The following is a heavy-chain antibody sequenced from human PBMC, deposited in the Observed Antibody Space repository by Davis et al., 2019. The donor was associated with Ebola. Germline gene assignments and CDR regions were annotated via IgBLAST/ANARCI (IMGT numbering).Heavy chain of an antibody. CDR1: GYSFTSYW. J-gene: IGHJ5*02. D-gene: IGHD3-10*01. CDR2: IDPSDSYT. Sequence: PGGSLRLSCKGSGYSFTSYWIGWVRQMPGKGLEWMGRIDPSDSYTNYSPSFQGHVTISVDRSVNTVYLQWSSLRASDTAVYYCARLRGFERIGDLFWFDPWGQGTLVTVSS. V-gene: IGHV5-10-1*01. CDR3: ARLRGFERIGDLFWFDP.